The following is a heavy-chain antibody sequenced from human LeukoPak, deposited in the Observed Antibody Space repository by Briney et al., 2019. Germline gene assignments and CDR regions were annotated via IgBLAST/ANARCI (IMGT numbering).Heavy chain of an antibody. J-gene: IGHJ2*01. CDR3: ARAGIAAAGTPWYFDL. Sequence: GGSLRLSCAASGFTFSSYAMSWVRQAPGKGLEWVSAISGSGGSTYYADSVKGRFTISRDNSKNTLYLQMNSLRAEDTAVYYCARAGIAAAGTPWYFDLWGRGTLVTVSS. CDR2: ISGSGGST. CDR1: GFTFSSYA. D-gene: IGHD6-13*01. V-gene: IGHV3-23*01.